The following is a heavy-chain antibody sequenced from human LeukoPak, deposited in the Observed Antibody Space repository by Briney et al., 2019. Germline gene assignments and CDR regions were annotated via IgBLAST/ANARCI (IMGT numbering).Heavy chain of an antibody. CDR1: GGSISSSSYY. V-gene: IGHV4-39*01. J-gene: IGHJ4*02. CDR3: ARRTLGRGNYDILTGWWTGYINFDY. D-gene: IGHD3-9*01. CDR2: IYYSGST. Sequence: SETLSLTCTVSGGSISSSSYYWGWIRQPPGKGLEWIGSIYYSGSTYYNPSLKSRVTISVDTSKNQFSLKLSSVSAADTAVYYCARRTLGRGNYDILTGWWTGYINFDYWGQGTLVTVSS.